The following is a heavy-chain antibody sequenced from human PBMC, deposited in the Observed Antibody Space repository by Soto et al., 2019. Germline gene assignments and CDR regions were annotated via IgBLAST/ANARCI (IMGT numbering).Heavy chain of an antibody. CDR3: AHKLRYLDPMDV. J-gene: IGHJ6*02. Sequence: GSGPTLVNPTQTLTLTCTFSGFSLSTGGVAVGWIRQPPGKALEWLALIYWNDDKLYGPSLKTRLTVTKDTSKNQVVLTMTNVGPVDTATYYCAHKLRYLDPMDVWGQGTTVTVSS. CDR2: IYWNDDK. D-gene: IGHD3-9*01. V-gene: IGHV2-5*01. CDR1: GFSLSTGGVA.